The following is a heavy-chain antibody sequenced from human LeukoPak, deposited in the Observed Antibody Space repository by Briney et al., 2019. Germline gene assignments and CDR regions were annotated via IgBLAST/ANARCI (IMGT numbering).Heavy chain of an antibody. D-gene: IGHD3-16*02. CDR2: IYYSGST. J-gene: IGHJ4*02. Sequence: PSETLSLTCTVSGGSISSYYWSWIRQPPGKGLEWIGYIYYSGSTNYNPSLKSRVTISVDTSKNQFSLKLSSVTAADTAVYYCARGTGDDYVWGSYRRPLDYWGQGTLVTVSS. CDR1: GGSISSYY. CDR3: ARGTGDDYVWGSYRRPLDY. V-gene: IGHV4-59*12.